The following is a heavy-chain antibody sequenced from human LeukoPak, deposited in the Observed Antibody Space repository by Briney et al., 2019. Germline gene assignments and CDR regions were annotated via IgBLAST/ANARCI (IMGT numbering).Heavy chain of an antibody. V-gene: IGHV4-59*11. CDR3: ATKVRGGFDI. CDR1: GGSFNSHY. J-gene: IGHJ3*02. Sequence: SETLSLTCTVSGGSFNSHYCNWIRQSPGKGLEWIGYIYNSGSINYNPSLKSRVTISVDTSKNQFSLKLSSVTAADTAIYYCATKVRGGFDIWGQGTMVTVSS. CDR2: IYNSGSI. D-gene: IGHD2-15*01.